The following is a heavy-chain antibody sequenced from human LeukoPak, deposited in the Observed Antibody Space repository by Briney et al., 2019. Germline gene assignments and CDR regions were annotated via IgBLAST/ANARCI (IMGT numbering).Heavy chain of an antibody. CDR3: ARANRGTEYFLH. Sequence: SETLSLTCTVSGGSISSYYWSWVRQPPDKGLEWIGYIYYSGITNYNPSLKSRVTISVDTSKNQSSLKLSSVTAADTAVYYCARANRGTEYFLHWGQGTLVTVSS. V-gene: IGHV4-59*01. CDR1: GGSISSYY. D-gene: IGHD3-16*01. J-gene: IGHJ1*01. CDR2: IYYSGIT.